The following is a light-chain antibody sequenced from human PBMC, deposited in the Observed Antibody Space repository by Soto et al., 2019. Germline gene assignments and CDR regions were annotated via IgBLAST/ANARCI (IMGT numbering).Light chain of an antibody. CDR3: GTWDSSLSAG. CDR2: DNN. Sequence: QSVLTQPPSVSAAPGQTVTISCSRSSSNIGNNYVSWYQQLPGTAPKLLIYDNNKRPSGIPDRFSGSKSGTSATLGITGLQTGDEADYYCGTWDSSLSAGFGGGTKLTVL. CDR1: SSNIGNNY. V-gene: IGLV1-51*01. J-gene: IGLJ2*01.